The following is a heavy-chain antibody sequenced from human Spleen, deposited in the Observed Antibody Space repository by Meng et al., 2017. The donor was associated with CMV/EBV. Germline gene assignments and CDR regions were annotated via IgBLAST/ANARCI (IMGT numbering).Heavy chain of an antibody. J-gene: IGHJ4*02. CDR2: ISGSGGST. CDR3: AKDLSGSGSTLDY. Sequence: GESLKISCAASGFSFSSYSMNWVRQAPGKGLEWVSAISGSGGSTYYADSVKGRFTISRDNSKNTLYLQMNSLRAEDTAVYYCAKDLSGSGSTLDYWGQGTLVTVSS. D-gene: IGHD3-10*01. CDR1: GFSFSSYS. V-gene: IGHV3-23*01.